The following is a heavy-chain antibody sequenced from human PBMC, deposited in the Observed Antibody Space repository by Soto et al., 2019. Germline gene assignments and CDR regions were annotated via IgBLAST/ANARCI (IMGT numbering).Heavy chain of an antibody. CDR2: IWYDGSNK. J-gene: IGHJ4*02. CDR3: ARDPLTGYCDY. V-gene: IGHV3-33*01. D-gene: IGHD3-9*01. Sequence: GGFLRLSCAASGFTFSSYGMHWVRQAPGKGLEWVAVIWYDGSNKYYADSVKGRFTISRDNSKNTLYLQMNSLRAEDTAVYYCARDPLTGYCDYWGQGTLVTVSS. CDR1: GFTFSSYG.